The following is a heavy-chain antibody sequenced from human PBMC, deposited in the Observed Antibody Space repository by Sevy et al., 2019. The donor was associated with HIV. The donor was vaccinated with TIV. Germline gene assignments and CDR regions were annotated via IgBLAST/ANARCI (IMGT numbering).Heavy chain of an antibody. Sequence: ASVKVSCKASGGTFSSYAISWVRQAPGQGLEWMGGIIPIFGTANYAQKFQGRVTITADKSTSTAYMELSSLRSEDTAVYYWARGSSWYSGSYYWGQGTLVTVSS. CDR1: GGTFSSYA. CDR2: IIPIFGTA. D-gene: IGHD6-13*01. J-gene: IGHJ4*02. CDR3: ARGSSWYSGSYY. V-gene: IGHV1-69*06.